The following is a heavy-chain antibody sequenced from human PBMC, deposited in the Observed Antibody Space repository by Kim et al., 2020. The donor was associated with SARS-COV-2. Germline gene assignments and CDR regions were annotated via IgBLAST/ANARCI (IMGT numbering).Heavy chain of an antibody. CDR1: GGSFSGYY. CDR2: INHSGST. J-gene: IGHJ6*02. CDR3: ASLVQLWTLIDV. V-gene: IGHV4-34*01. D-gene: IGHD5-18*01. Sequence: SETLSLTCAVYGGSFSGYYWSWIRQPPGKGLEWIGEINHSGSTNYNPSLKSRVTISVDTSKNQFSLKLSSVTTADTAVYYCASLVQLWTLIDVWGQGTTV.